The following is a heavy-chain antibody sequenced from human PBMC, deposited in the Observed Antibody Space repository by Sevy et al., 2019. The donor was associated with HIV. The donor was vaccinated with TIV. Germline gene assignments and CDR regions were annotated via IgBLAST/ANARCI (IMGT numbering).Heavy chain of an antibody. D-gene: IGHD4-17*01. CDR3: ARGDYGGNPFYYYGMDV. J-gene: IGHJ6*02. Sequence: GGSLRLSCAASGFTFSSYSMNWVRQAPGKGLEWVSYISSSSTIYYADPVKGRFTISRDNAKNSLYLQMNSLRDEDTAVYYCARGDYGGNPFYYYGMDVWGQGTTVTVSS. CDR2: ISSSSTI. CDR1: GFTFSSYS. V-gene: IGHV3-48*02.